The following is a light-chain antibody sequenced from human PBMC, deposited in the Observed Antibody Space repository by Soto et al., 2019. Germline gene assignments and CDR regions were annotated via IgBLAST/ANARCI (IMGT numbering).Light chain of an antibody. V-gene: IGKV3-20*01. CDR3: QQYGSSLFT. CDR2: GAS. CDR1: QSVSSKY. Sequence: DIVLTQSPGTLSLSPGERATLSCRANQSVSSKYLAWYQQKPGQAPRVLIYGASIRATGIPERFSGGGSGTDFALTITRLEPEDFAVYYCQQYGSSLFTFGPGTKVDIK. J-gene: IGKJ3*01.